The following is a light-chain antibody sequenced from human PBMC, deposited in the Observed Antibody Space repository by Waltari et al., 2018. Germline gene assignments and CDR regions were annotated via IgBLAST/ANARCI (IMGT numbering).Light chain of an antibody. CDR2: DVS. Sequence: QSALTQPASVSGSPGQSLTISCTGTSSDVGGYNYVSWYQQHPGKAPKLMIYDVSNRPSGVSNRFSGSKSGNTASLTISGLQAEDEADYYCSSYISSSTLELFGGGTSLTV. V-gene: IGLV2-14*03. CDR3: SSYISSSTLEL. CDR1: SSDVGGYNY. J-gene: IGLJ2*01.